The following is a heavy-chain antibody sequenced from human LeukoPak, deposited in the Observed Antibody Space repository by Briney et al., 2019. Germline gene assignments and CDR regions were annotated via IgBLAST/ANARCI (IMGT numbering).Heavy chain of an antibody. CDR1: GSTFNNYA. Sequence: GGSLRLSCAASGSTFNNYAMNWVRQAPGKGLEWVSLISGIGGSTYYADSVKGRFTISRDNSKNTLYLQMNSLRAEDTAIYFCAKDWGYSSSWPDYWGQGTLVTVSS. CDR2: ISGIGGST. V-gene: IGHV3-23*01. CDR3: AKDWGYSSSWPDY. D-gene: IGHD6-13*01. J-gene: IGHJ4*02.